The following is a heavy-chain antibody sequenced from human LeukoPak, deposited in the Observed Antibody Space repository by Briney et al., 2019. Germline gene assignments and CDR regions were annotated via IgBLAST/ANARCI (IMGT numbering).Heavy chain of an antibody. CDR1: GGSFSGYY. CDR3: ARFSSGRYFDY. CDR2: IYYSGST. D-gene: IGHD6-19*01. Sequence: SETLSLTCAVYGGSFSGYYWSWIRQPPGKGLEWIGSIYYSGSTYYNPSLKSRVTISVDTSKNQFSLKLSSVTAADTAVYYCARFSSGRYFDYWGQGTLVTVSS. J-gene: IGHJ4*02. V-gene: IGHV4-34*01.